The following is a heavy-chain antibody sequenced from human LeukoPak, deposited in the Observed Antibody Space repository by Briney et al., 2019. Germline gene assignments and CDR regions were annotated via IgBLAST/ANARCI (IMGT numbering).Heavy chain of an antibody. CDR2: LNSDGSST. CDR3: AKASNGGSYYGVIIDY. D-gene: IGHD1-26*01. CDR1: GFTFSSYW. V-gene: IGHV3-74*01. Sequence: GGSLRLSCAASGFTFSSYWMHWVRQAPGKGLVWVSRLNSDGSSTSYADSVKGRFTISRDNSKNTLYLQMNSLRAEDTAVYYCAKASNGGSYYGVIIDYWGQGTLVTVSS. J-gene: IGHJ4*02.